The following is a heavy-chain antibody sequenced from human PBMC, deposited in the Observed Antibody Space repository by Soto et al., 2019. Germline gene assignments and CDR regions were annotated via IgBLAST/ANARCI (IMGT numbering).Heavy chain of an antibody. Sequence: SETLSLTCTVSGGSISSYYWSWIRQPPGKGLEWIGYIYYSGSTNYNPSLKSRVTISADTSKNQFSLRLNSVTAADTAVYYCARGQEAIVATHWDRGALVTVS. V-gene: IGHV4-59*12. CDR2: IYYSGST. CDR3: ARGQEAIVATH. D-gene: IGHD5-12*01. CDR1: GGSISSYY. J-gene: IGHJ4*02.